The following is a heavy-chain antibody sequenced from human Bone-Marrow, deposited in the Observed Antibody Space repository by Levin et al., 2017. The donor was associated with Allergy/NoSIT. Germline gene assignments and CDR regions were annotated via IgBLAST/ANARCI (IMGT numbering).Heavy chain of an antibody. Sequence: QAGGSLRLSCAASGFTFSSYAMHWVRQAPGKGLEWVAVISYDGSNKYYADSVKGRFTISRDNSKNTLYLQMNSLRAEDTAVYYCARPGLECSSTSCYTTWDAFDIWGQGTMVTVSS. D-gene: IGHD2-2*02. V-gene: IGHV3-30-3*01. J-gene: IGHJ3*02. CDR2: ISYDGSNK. CDR3: ARPGLECSSTSCYTTWDAFDI. CDR1: GFTFSSYA.